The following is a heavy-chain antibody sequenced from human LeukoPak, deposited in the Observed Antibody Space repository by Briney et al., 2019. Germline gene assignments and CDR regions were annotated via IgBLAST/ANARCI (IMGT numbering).Heavy chain of an antibody. CDR3: ASPLVGTTDY. CDR1: GFTFSNYW. CDR2: IKQDGSEK. J-gene: IGHJ4*02. V-gene: IGHV3-7*01. Sequence: GGSLRLSCAASGFTFSNYWMTWVRQAPGKGPEWVANIKQDGSEKYYVDSVKGRFTISRDNAKNSLYLQIHSLRAEDTAVYFCASPLVGTTDYWGQGTLVTVS. D-gene: IGHD1-26*01.